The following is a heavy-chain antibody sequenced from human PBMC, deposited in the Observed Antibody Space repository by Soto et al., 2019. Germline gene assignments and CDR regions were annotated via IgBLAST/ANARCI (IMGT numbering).Heavy chain of an antibody. D-gene: IGHD2-2*01. CDR2: ISSDSTDK. V-gene: IGHV3-21*01. Sequence: EVQLVESGGGLVKPGGSLRLSCAASGFTFRNYNMDWVRQAPGKGLEWVSSISSDSTDKYYADSVKGRFTISRDNAKNSLYLQMNSLRAEDTAVYYCARDRVPAAPGWFEPWGQGTLVTVSS. J-gene: IGHJ5*02. CDR3: ARDRVPAAPGWFEP. CDR1: GFTFRNYN.